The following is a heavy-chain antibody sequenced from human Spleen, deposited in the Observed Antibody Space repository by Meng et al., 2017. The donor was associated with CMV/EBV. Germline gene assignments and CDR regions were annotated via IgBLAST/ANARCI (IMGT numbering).Heavy chain of an antibody. J-gene: IGHJ5*02. CDR1: GFNFKIYG. D-gene: IGHD1-26*01. CDR3: ARDVSNTGSRRRNWFDP. Sequence: GGSLRLSCTTSGFNFKIYGMHWVRQLPGEGLEWVAFIRYDEKTKYYADSVKGRFTVSRDNANNSLFLQMNSLTVEDTAIYYCARDVSNTGSRRRNWFDPWGQGTLVTVSS. CDR2: IRYDEKTK. V-gene: IGHV3-30*02.